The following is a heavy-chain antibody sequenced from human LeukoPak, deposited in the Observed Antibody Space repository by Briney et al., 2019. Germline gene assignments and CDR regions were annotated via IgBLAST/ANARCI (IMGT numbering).Heavy chain of an antibody. CDR2: IYYSGST. J-gene: IGHJ3*02. Sequence: SQTLSLTCTVSGGSISSGDYYWSWIRQPPGKGLEWIGYIYYSGSTYYNPSLKSRVTISVDTSKNQFSLKLSSVTAADTAVYYCARGSLWFGVPSGAFDIWGQGTMVTVSS. D-gene: IGHD3-10*01. CDR1: GGSISSGDYY. V-gene: IGHV4-30-4*08. CDR3: ARGSLWFGVPSGAFDI.